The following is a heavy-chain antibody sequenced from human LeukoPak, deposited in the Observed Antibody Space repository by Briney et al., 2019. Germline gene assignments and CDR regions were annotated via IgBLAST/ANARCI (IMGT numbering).Heavy chain of an antibody. V-gene: IGHV1-46*01. Sequence: ASVKVSCKASGYTFTSYYMHWVRQAPGQGLEWMGIINPSGGSTSYAQKSQGRVTMTRDTSKNQFSLKLSSVTAADTAVYYCARDNVAPYCSSTSCYEYYYGMDVWGQGTTVTVSS. CDR3: ARDNVAPYCSSTSCYEYYYGMDV. D-gene: IGHD2-2*01. CDR2: INPSGGST. J-gene: IGHJ6*02. CDR1: GYTFTSYY.